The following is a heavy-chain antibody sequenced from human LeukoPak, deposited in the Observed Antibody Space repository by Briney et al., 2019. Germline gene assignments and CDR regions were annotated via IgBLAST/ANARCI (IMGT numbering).Heavy chain of an antibody. CDR2: IDYSGST. CDR3: ARESYSSSYLFDF. Sequence: SETLSLTCSVSGGSISSGRYYWVWIRQPPGKGLEWIGSIDYSGSTNYNPSLKSRVTMSVDTSKNQISLKVNSVTAADTAVYYCARESYSSSYLFDFWGQGTLVTVSS. V-gene: IGHV4-39*07. CDR1: GGSISSGRYY. J-gene: IGHJ4*02. D-gene: IGHD6-6*01.